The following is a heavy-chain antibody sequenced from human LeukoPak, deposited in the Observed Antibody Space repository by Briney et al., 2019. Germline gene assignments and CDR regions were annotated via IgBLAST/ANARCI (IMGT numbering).Heavy chain of an antibody. CDR1: GGSISSNNYY. V-gene: IGHV4-39*07. CDR2: IYYSGST. CDR3: ARSILLWPHSTFDF. J-gene: IGHJ4*02. Sequence: SETLSLTCTVSGGSISSNNYYWGWIRQPPGKGLEWIGNIYYSGSTYYSPSLKSRVTISVDTSKNQFSLKLNSVTAADTAMYYCARSILLWPHSTFDFWGQGALVTVSS. D-gene: IGHD5-18*01.